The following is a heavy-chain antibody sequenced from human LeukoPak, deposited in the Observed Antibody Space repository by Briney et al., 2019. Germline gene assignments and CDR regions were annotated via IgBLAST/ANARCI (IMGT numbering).Heavy chain of an antibody. V-gene: IGHV1-2*02. CDR3: ARDRTGELLPYYYYMDV. CDR2: INPNSGGT. D-gene: IGHD1-26*01. J-gene: IGHJ6*03. CDR1: GYTFTGYY. Sequence: ASVKVSCKASGYTFTGYYMHCVRQAPGQGLEWMGWINPNSGGTNYAQKFQGRVTMTRDTSISTAYMELSRLRSDDTAVYYCARDRTGELLPYYYYMDVWGKGTTVTVSS.